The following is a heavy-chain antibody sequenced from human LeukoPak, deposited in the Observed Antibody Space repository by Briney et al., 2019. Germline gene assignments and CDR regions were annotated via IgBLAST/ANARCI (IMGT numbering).Heavy chain of an antibody. CDR3: ARPYYGGYYYGMDV. CDR2: IYYSGST. D-gene: IGHD3-10*01. V-gene: IGHV4-39*01. J-gene: IGHJ6*02. Sequence: SETLSLTCTVSGGSISSSSYCWGWIRQPPGKGLEWIGSIYYSGSTYYNPSLKSRVTISVDTSKNQFSLKLSSVTAADTAVYYCARPYYGGYYYGMDVWGQGTTVTVSS. CDR1: GGSISSSSYC.